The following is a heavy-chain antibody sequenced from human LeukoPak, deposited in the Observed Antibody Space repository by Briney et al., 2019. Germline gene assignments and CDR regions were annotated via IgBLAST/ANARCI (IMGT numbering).Heavy chain of an antibody. Sequence: PSETLSRNCTGSGGSSSSYYWGWLRPPAGQGLEWVGSIYTSGSTNYNPSLKRRVTMSVDTSKNHFSQKLSPVTAADTAVHYGAREPYYDFWSGYWSYYGMDVWGQGTTVTVSS. J-gene: IGHJ6*02. V-gene: IGHV4-4*07. CDR1: GGSSSSYY. D-gene: IGHD3-3*01. CDR2: IYTSGST. CDR3: AREPYYDFWSGYWSYYGMDV.